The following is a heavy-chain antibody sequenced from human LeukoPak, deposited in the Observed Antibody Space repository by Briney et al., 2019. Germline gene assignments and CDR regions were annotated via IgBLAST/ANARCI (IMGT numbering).Heavy chain of an antibody. CDR1: GFTFSSYW. D-gene: IGHD2-2*01. CDR2: IKQDGSEK. J-gene: IGHJ4*02. CDR3: GRLAHNAWYAIDF. V-gene: IGHV3-7*01. Sequence: GGSLRLSCAASGFTFSSYWMSWVRQAPGKGLEWVANIKQDGSEKYYVDSVKGRFTISRDNPKNSLYLQINNLGAEDTAVYYCGRLAHNAWYAIDFWGQGTLVTVSS.